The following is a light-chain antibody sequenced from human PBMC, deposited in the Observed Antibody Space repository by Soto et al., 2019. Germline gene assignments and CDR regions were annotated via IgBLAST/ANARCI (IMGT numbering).Light chain of an antibody. J-gene: IGKJ2*01. Sequence: EIVMTQSPLSLPVTPGEPASISCRSSQSLLHRTGYNYLDWYLQKPGQAPRLVIYDIFTRATGVPTRISGSGSGTEFTLTISSLQSEDFAVYYCQQYNNWPPTFGQGTKVDIK. CDR1: QSLLHRTGYNY. CDR3: QQYNNWPPT. CDR2: DIF. V-gene: IGKV3D-15*01.